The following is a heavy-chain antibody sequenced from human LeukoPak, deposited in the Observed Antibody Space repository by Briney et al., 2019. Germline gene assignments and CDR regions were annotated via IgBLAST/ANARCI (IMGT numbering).Heavy chain of an antibody. CDR1: GFTFSNYW. V-gene: IGHV3-74*01. Sequence: GGSLRLSCAASGFTFSNYWMHWVRQAPGKGVVWVSRINADGSTTTYADSVKGRFTISRDNAKNTLYLQMNSLRAEDTAVYYCAGDQLYDFWSGRYYYGMDVWGQGTTVTVSS. CDR3: AGDQLYDFWSGRYYYGMDV. D-gene: IGHD3-3*01. CDR2: INADGSTT. J-gene: IGHJ6*02.